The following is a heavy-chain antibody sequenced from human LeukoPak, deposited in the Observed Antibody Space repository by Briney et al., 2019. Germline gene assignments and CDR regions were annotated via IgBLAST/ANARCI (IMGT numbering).Heavy chain of an antibody. D-gene: IGHD4-17*01. Sequence: GGSLRLSCAASGFTFSNAWMSWVRQAPGKGLEWVGRIKSKTDGGTTDYAEPVEGRFTISRDDSKKTLYLQMNSLKTEDTALYYCAAVSVDYGDSSFDFWGQGTLVTVSS. CDR1: GFTFSNAW. V-gene: IGHV3-15*01. J-gene: IGHJ4*02. CDR2: IKSKTDGGTT. CDR3: AAVSVDYGDSSFDF.